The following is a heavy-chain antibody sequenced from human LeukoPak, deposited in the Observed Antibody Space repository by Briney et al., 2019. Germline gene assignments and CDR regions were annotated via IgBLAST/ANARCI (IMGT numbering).Heavy chain of an antibody. CDR2: IYYSGST. CDR3: ARDIAAAIHY. CDR1: GGSISSSSYY. Sequence: SETLSLTCTVSGGSISSSSYYWGWIRQPPGKGLEWIGSIYYSGSTYYNPSLKSRVTISVDTSKNQFSLKLSSVTAADTAVYYCARDIAAAIHYWGQGTLVTVSS. V-gene: IGHV4-39*07. D-gene: IGHD6-13*01. J-gene: IGHJ4*02.